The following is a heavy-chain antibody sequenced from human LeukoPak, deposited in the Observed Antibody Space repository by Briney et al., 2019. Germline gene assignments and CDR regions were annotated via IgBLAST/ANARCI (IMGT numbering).Heavy chain of an antibody. CDR2: INYSGST. J-gene: IGHJ4*02. V-gene: IGHV4-59*08. Sequence: KPSETLSLTCTVSGASISSYYWSWIRQPPGKGLEWIGFINYSGSTTYNPSLKSRVTISVDTSKNLFSLEVTSVTAADTAVYYCARTYRTTVTHYYFDHWGQGALVTVSS. D-gene: IGHD4-17*01. CDR1: GASISSYY. CDR3: ARTYRTTVTHYYFDH.